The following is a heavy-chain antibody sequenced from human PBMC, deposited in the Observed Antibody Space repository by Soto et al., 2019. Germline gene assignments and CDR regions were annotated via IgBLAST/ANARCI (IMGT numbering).Heavy chain of an antibody. CDR1: GYTITSNG. Sequence: WKASGYTITSNGISWVRQAPGQGPEWMGWISAYNGNTNYAQKLQGRVTMTTDTSTSTAYMELRSLRSDDTAVYYCARDPEIFDPWGQGTLVTVSS. J-gene: IGHJ5*02. CDR3: ARDPEIFDP. CDR2: ISAYNGNT. V-gene: IGHV1-18*01.